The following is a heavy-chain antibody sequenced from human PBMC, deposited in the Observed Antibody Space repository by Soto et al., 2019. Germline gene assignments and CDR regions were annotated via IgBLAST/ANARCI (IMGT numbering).Heavy chain of an antibody. CDR3: ARTPHCSGGICYYGLDN. Sequence: QVQLVQSGAEVKKPGASVKVSCKASGYTFTNSDSNWVRQAPGQGLEWMGWMNPDSGHAAYAQKFQGRVTLTTSTSTSTVYMEMRSLGSDDTAVYYCARTPHCSGGICYYGLDNWGQGTLVTVSS. D-gene: IGHD2-15*01. J-gene: IGHJ4*02. V-gene: IGHV1-8*01. CDR2: MNPDSGHA. CDR1: GYTFTNSD.